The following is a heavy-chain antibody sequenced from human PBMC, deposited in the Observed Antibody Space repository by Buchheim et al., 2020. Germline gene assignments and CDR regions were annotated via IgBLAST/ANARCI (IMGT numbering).Heavy chain of an antibody. J-gene: IGHJ6*02. Sequence: QVQLQESGPGLVKPSETLPLTCTVSGGSISSYYWSWIRQPPGKGLEWIGYIYYSGSTNYNPSLKSRVTISVDTSKNQFSLKLSSVTAADTAVYYCARGVGATIYYGMDVWGQGTT. D-gene: IGHD1-26*01. CDR1: GGSISSYY. V-gene: IGHV4-59*08. CDR3: ARGVGATIYYGMDV. CDR2: IYYSGST.